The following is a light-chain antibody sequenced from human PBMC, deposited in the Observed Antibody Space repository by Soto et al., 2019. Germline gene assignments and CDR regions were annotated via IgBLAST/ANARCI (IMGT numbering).Light chain of an antibody. Sequence: EIVLTQSPGTLSLSPGETASLSCRASQSAGSNLAWYHQKAGQAPRLLIYGASTRATGIPARFSGSGSGTEFTLTISSLQSEDFALYYCQQYNNWPPVTFGQGTRLEIK. J-gene: IGKJ5*01. CDR1: QSAGSN. CDR2: GAS. CDR3: QQYNNWPPVT. V-gene: IGKV3-15*01.